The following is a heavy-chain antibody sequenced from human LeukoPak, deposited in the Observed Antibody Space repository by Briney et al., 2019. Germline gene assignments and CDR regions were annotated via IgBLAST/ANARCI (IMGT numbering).Heavy chain of an antibody. CDR2: ISYDGTNK. CDR1: GFTFSSYA. Sequence: GGSLRLSCAASGFTFSSYAMHWVRQAPGKGLECVAVISYDGTNKYYGDSVKGRFTISRDNSKNTLYLQMNSLRAEDTAVYYCAKEVDLGYCSGSCLPTIDYWGQGTLVTVSS. CDR3: AKEVDLGYCSGSCLPTIDY. V-gene: IGHV3-30-3*01. D-gene: IGHD2-15*01. J-gene: IGHJ4*02.